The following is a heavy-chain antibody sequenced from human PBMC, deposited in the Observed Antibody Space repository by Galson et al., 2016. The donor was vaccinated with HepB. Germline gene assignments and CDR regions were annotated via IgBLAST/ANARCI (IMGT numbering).Heavy chain of an antibody. D-gene: IGHD3-10*01. Sequence: SLRLSCAASGFTFSTYSMNWVRQAPGKGLEWVSYISSSSSAIYYADSVKGRFTISRDNAKNSLYLQMNSLRDEDTAVYYCARDRGSYSPFDYWGQGALVTVSS. V-gene: IGHV3-48*02. CDR3: ARDRGSYSPFDY. CDR1: GFTFSTYS. J-gene: IGHJ4*02. CDR2: ISSSSSAI.